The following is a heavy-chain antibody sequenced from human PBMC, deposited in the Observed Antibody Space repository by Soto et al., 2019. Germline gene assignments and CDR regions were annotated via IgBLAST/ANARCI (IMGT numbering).Heavy chain of an antibody. Sequence: PSETLSLTCTVSGGSISGDYYWNWIRQAPGKGLEWIGYVYHTGSTYHNPSLKSRGSISVDTSNNQFSLKLSSVTAADTAVYFCARAPYDFTGTRIDSGGRGTPVPV. J-gene: IGHJ5*01. CDR3: ARAPYDFTGTRIDS. CDR1: GGSISGDYY. D-gene: IGHD3-16*01. CDR2: VYHTGST. V-gene: IGHV4-30-4*01.